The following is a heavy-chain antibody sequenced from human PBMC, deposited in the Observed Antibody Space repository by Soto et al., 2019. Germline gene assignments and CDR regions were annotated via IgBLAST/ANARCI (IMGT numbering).Heavy chain of an antibody. CDR1: GYTFTSYY. CDR2: INPSGGST. Sequence: ASVKVSCKASGYTFTSYYMHWVRQAPGQGLEWMGIINPSGGSTSYAQKFQGRVTMTRDTSTRKVYMELSSLRYEDTAVYYCARGCRSTSFYGWFDPWGQGSLDTVS. V-gene: IGHV1-46*01. CDR3: ARGCRSTSFYGWFDP. J-gene: IGHJ5*02. D-gene: IGHD2-2*01.